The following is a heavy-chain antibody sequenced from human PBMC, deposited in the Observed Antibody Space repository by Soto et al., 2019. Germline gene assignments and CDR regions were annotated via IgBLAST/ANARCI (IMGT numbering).Heavy chain of an antibody. CDR2: ISFEGSHK. V-gene: IGHV3-30-3*01. CDR1: GFAIRNNA. CDR3: VRAAGIAAAGSSQGVL. J-gene: IGHJ4*02. D-gene: IGHD6-13*01. Sequence: QVQLVESGGGVVQPGRSLRLSCEASGFAIRNNAIHWVRQTPGKGLQWVAVISFEGSHKYYADSVKGRFTVSRDNPKNTVSLQMYSLTGEDSALYYCVRAAGIAAAGSSQGVLWGQGTLVTVSS.